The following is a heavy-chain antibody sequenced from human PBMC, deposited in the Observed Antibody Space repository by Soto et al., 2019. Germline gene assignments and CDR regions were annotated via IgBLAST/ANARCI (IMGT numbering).Heavy chain of an antibody. J-gene: IGHJ6*02. CDR3: AREYYYYGMDV. CDR2: INHSGST. Sequence: QVQLQQWGAGLLKPSETLSLTCAVYGGSFSGYYWSWIRQPPGKGLEWIGEINHSGSTNYNPSLKSRVTISVDTSKNQFSLKLSSVTAADTAVYYWAREYYYYGMDVWGQGTTVTVSS. V-gene: IGHV4-34*01. CDR1: GGSFSGYY.